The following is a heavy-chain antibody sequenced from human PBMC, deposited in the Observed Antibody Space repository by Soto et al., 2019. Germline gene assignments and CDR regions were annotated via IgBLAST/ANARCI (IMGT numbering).Heavy chain of an antibody. Sequence: EVQLVQSGAEVKKPGESLRISCQGSGYNFTTYWINWVRQMPGKGLEWMGRIDPSDSYTDYSPSFQGHVTISADKSIRTAYVQWTSLQASDTAMYYCARLHPSHAFNVWGQGTMVTSLQ. V-gene: IGHV5-10-1*01. CDR2: IDPSDSYT. CDR3: ARLHPSHAFNV. J-gene: IGHJ3*01. CDR1: GYNFTTYW.